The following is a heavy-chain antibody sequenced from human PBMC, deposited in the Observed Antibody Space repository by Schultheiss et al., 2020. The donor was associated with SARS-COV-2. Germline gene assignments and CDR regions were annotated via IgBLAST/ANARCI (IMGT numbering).Heavy chain of an antibody. Sequence: GGSLRLSCAASGFTFSSYWMSWVRQAPGKGLEWVSSITYSSGYIYYADSVKGRFTISRDNAKNSLYLQMNSLRAEDTAVYFCARSVVVSPNDYWGQGTLVTVSS. CDR2: ITYSSGYI. CDR3: ARSVVVSPNDY. D-gene: IGHD2-21*01. V-gene: IGHV3-21*01. CDR1: GFTFSSYW. J-gene: IGHJ4*02.